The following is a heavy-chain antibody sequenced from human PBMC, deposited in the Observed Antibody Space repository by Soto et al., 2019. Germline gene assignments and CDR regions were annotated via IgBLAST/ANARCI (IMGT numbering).Heavy chain of an antibody. Sequence: PGGSLRLSCTASGLTFSGYEMNWVRQAPGKGLEWVSSISGSGSSTSYADSVRGRFIITRDNAENSLYLQMNSLRAEDTAVYYCATDSGSYSGYAYYAMDVWGQGTTVTVSS. V-gene: IGHV3-48*03. CDR1: GLTFSGYE. CDR2: ISGSGSST. D-gene: IGHD1-26*01. J-gene: IGHJ6*02. CDR3: ATDSGSYSGYAYYAMDV.